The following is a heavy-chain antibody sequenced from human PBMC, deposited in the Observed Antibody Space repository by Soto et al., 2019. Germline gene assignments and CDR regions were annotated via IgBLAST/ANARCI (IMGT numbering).Heavy chain of an antibody. CDR1: GGSISSSSYY. D-gene: IGHD5-12*01. CDR3: ARLEGLATISYYFDF. J-gene: IGHJ4*02. CDR2: MFYSGNT. V-gene: IGHV4-39*01. Sequence: PSETLSLTCTVSGGSISSSSYYWAWIRQPPGKGLEWIGSMFYSGNTYYNPSLKTRVTISLDTSKNQFSLKLTSVTAADSAVYFCARLEGLATISYYFDFWGPGALVTVSS.